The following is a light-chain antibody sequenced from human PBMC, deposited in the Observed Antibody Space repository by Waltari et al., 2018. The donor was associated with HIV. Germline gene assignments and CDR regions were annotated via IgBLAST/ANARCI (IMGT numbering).Light chain of an antibody. CDR1: SSNTGAGFD. V-gene: IGLV1-40*01. CDR2: GNS. Sequence: QSVLTQPPSVSGAPGQGVTIPSPGSSSNTGAGFDVHWYQQVPGTAPKLLIFGNSNRPSGVPDRFSGSKSATSASLAITGLQAEDEADYYCQSYDSSLTVVIFGGGTKLTVL. CDR3: QSYDSSLTVVI. J-gene: IGLJ2*01.